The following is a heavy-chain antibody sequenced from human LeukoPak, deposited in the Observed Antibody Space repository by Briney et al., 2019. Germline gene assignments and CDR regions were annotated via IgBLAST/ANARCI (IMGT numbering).Heavy chain of an antibody. CDR2: IDYSGST. V-gene: IGHV4-59*08. Sequence: SETLSLTCTVSGGSIRSYYWSWIRQPPGKGLEWIGYIDYSGSTHSNPSLKSRVNISVDTSKNQFSLKLSSVTAADTAVYYCARQGSSSWLYYFDYWGQGTLVTVSS. CDR1: GGSIRSYY. CDR3: ARQGSSSWLYYFDY. D-gene: IGHD6-13*01. J-gene: IGHJ4*02.